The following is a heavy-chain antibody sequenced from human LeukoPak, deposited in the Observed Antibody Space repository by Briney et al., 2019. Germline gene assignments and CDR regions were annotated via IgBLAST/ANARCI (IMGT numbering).Heavy chain of an antibody. CDR2: VSSDGSTT. CDR3: ARVTEYSTAGMRY. D-gene: IGHD6-13*01. Sequence: GGSLRLSCAASGFTFSNYWMHWVRQAPGKGLVWVSRVSSDGSTTTYADSVKGRFTISRDNAKNTMYLQMNSLRAEDTALYYCARVTEYSTAGMRYWGQGIQVTVSS. V-gene: IGHV3-74*01. CDR1: GFTFSNYW. J-gene: IGHJ4*02.